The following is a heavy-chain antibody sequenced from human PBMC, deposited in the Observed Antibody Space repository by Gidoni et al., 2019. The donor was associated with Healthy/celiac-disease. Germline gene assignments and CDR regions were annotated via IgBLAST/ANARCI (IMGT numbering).Heavy chain of an antibody. CDR3: ARATGGSSWYGGIDY. D-gene: IGHD6-13*01. V-gene: IGHV3-33*01. CDR1: GFTFSSYG. CDR2: IWYDGSNK. J-gene: IGHJ4*02. Sequence: GFTFSSYGMHWVRQAPGKGLEWVAVIWYDGSNKYYADSVKGRFTISRDNSKNTLYLQMNSLRAEDTAVYYCARATGGSSWYGGIDYWGQGTLVTVSS.